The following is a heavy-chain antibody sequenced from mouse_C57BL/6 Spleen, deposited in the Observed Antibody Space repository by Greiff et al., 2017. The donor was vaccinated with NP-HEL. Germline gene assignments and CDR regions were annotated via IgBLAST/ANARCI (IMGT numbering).Heavy chain of an antibody. CDR2: IDPSDSYT. CDR3: ARSITTVGAKKYFDV. J-gene: IGHJ1*03. V-gene: IGHV1-69*01. D-gene: IGHD1-1*01. CDR1: GYTFTSYW. Sequence: VQLQESGAELVMPGASVKLSCKASGYTFTSYWMHWVKQRPGQGLEWIGEIDPSDSYTNYNQKFKGKSTLTVDKSSSTAYMQLSSLTSEDSAVYYCARSITTVGAKKYFDVWGTGTTVTVSS.